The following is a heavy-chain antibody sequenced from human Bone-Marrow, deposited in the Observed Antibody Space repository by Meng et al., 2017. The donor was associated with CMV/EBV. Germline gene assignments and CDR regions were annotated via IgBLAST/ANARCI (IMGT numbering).Heavy chain of an antibody. CDR3: AKVGSKWSFDY. Sequence: GESLKISCAASGFTFSSYAMSWVRQAPGKGLEWVSVIYSSGSSTYYADSVKGRFTISRDNSKNTLYLQMNSLRAEDTAVYYCAKVGSKWSFDYWGQGTLVTVSS. J-gene: IGHJ4*02. D-gene: IGHD1-26*01. V-gene: IGHV3-23*03. CDR1: GFTFSSYA. CDR2: IYSSGSST.